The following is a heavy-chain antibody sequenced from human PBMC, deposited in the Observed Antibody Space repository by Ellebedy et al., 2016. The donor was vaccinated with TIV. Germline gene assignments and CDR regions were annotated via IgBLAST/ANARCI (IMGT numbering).Heavy chain of an antibody. CDR3: ARRGSYGDYAVQINNWFDP. J-gene: IGHJ5*02. Sequence: GESLKISCEASGFTFGSYWMSWVRQVPGKGLEWVANIRDDSEKYYVDSVKGRFTISRDNSKNSLYLQMHSLRVEDTAVYYCARRGSYGDYAVQINNWFDPWGQGTLVTVSS. CDR1: GFTFGSYW. V-gene: IGHV3-7*01. CDR2: IRDDSEK. D-gene: IGHD4-17*01.